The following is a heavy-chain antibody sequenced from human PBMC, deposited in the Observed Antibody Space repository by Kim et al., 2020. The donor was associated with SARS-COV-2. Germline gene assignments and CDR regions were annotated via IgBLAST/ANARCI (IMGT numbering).Heavy chain of an antibody. J-gene: IGHJ4*02. V-gene: IGHV4-39*01. Sequence: SETLSLTCTVSGGSISSSSYYWGWIRQPPGKGLEWIGSIYYSGSTYYNPSLKSRVTISVDTSKNQFSLKLSSVTAADTAVYYCARLAPPTVEPTCFDYWGQGTLVTVSS. D-gene: IGHD4-17*01. CDR1: GGSISSSSYY. CDR3: ARLAPPTVEPTCFDY. CDR2: IYYSGST.